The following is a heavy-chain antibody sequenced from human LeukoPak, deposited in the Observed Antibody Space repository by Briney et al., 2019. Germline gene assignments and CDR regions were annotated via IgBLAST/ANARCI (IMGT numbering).Heavy chain of an antibody. CDR3: ARHCGGDCYSIDY. J-gene: IGHJ4*02. CDR1: GGSISSSSYF. CDR2: IYYSGST. V-gene: IGHV4-39*01. Sequence: SETLSLTCAVSGGSISSSSYFWGWIRQPPGKGLEWIGTIYYSGSTYYNPSLKSRVTISVDTSNNQFSLKLSSVTAADTAIYYCARHCGGDCYSIDYWGQGTLVTVSS. D-gene: IGHD2-21*02.